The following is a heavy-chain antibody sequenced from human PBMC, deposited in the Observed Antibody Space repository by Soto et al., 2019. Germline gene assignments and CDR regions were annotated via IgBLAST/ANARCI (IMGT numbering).Heavy chain of an antibody. CDR2: IYFRGNT. V-gene: IGHV4-31*03. CDR3: AREGGSYDSGGYLIRGAFDI. Sequence: SETLSLTCSVSGDSISRIDYYWTWIRQHPEKGLEWIGNIYFRGNTYYSPSLESRLTISVDTSKNQFSLKLTSVTAADTAVYYCAREGGSYDSGGYLIRGAFDIWGQGTMVT. J-gene: IGHJ3*02. CDR1: GDSISRIDYY. D-gene: IGHD3-22*01.